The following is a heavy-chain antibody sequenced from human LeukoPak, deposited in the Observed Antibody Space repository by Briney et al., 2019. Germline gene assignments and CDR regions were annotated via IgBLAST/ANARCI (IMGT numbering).Heavy chain of an antibody. D-gene: IGHD6-13*01. CDR1: GFTFSSYN. CDR2: ISSTSSTI. V-gene: IGHV3-48*01. J-gene: IGHJ5*02. Sequence: GGSLRLSCAVSGFTFSSYNMHWVRQAPGKGLEWISYISSTSSTIYYADSVKGRFTISRDNSKNTLYLQMNSLRAEDTAVYYCARDTGIPGWFDPWGQGTLVTVSS. CDR3: ARDTGIPGWFDP.